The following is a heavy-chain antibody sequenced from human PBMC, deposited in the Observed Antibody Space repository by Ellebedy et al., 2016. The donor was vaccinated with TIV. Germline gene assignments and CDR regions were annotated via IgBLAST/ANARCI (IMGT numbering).Heavy chain of an antibody. CDR3: ARGYSGYDSYNWFDP. V-gene: IGHV4-34*01. J-gene: IGHJ5*02. CDR2: ITHSGST. CDR1: GGSFSGYY. D-gene: IGHD5-12*01. Sequence: MPSETLSLTCAVYGGSFSGYYWNWIRQPPGKGLEWIGEITHSGSTNYSPSLKSRVTISVDKSKNQFSLKLSSVTAADTAVYYCARGYSGYDSYNWFDPWGQGTLVTVSS.